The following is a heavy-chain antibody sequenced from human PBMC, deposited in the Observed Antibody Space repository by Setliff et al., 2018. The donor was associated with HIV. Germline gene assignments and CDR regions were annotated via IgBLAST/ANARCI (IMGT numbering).Heavy chain of an antibody. V-gene: IGHV1-2*02. CDR1: GYNFGGYY. J-gene: IGHJ4*02. CDR3: ATLDY. Sequence: GASVKVSCKASGYNFGGYYMHFVRQAPGQGLEWMGWINPNSGDTNYAQKFQGRVTMTTDTSISTAYMELSRLRSDDTAVYYCATLDYWGQGTLVTVSS. CDR2: INPNSGDT.